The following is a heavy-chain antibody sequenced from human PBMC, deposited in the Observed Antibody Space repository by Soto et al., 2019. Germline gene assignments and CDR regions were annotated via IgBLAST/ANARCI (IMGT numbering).Heavy chain of an antibody. CDR2: ISYDGSNK. D-gene: IGHD1-7*01. Sequence: PGGSLRLSCAASGFTFSSYGMHWVRQAPGKGLEWVAVISYDGSNKYYADSVKGRFTISRDISKTTLYLQMNSLRVDDTAIYYCAKDFLGTPPWCFDLWGRGTLVTVSS. V-gene: IGHV3-30*18. J-gene: IGHJ2*01. CDR3: AKDFLGTPPWCFDL. CDR1: GFTFSSYG.